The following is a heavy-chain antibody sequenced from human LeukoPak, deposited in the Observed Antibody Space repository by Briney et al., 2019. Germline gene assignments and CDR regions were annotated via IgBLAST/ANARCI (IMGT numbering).Heavy chain of an antibody. CDR3: ARRAGAYSHPYDY. J-gene: IGHJ4*02. D-gene: IGHD4/OR15-4a*01. V-gene: IGHV3-53*01. CDR1: GFTVSSDS. Sequence: GGSLRLSCTVSGFTVSSDSMSWVRQAPGKGLEWVSFIYSGGSTHYSDSVKGQFTISRDNSKNTLYLQMNSLRAEDTAVYYCARRAGAYSHPYDYWGQGTLVTFSS. CDR2: IYSGGST.